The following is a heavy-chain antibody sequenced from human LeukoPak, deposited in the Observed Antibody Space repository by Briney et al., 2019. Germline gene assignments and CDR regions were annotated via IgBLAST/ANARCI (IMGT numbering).Heavy chain of an antibody. Sequence: SETLSLTCTVSGGSIDSSSYYWGWIRQPPGKGLEWIGSNYYSGSTYYNPSLKSRVTISVDTSKNQFSLKLSSVTAADTAVYYCSSSDYVYYFDYWGQGTLVTVSS. CDR1: GGSIDSSSYY. V-gene: IGHV4-39*01. CDR2: NYYSGST. D-gene: IGHD4/OR15-4a*01. J-gene: IGHJ4*02. CDR3: SSSDYVYYFDY.